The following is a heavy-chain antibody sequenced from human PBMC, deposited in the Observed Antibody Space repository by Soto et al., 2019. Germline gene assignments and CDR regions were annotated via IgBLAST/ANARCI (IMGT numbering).Heavy chain of an antibody. J-gene: IGHJ4*02. CDR3: ARHGPSYGRHFFDY. CDR2: IYYSGST. Sequence: QLQLQESGPGLVKPSETLSLTCTVSGGSISSSSYYWGWIRQPPGKGLEWIGSIYYSGSTYYNPSLKSRVTISVDTSKNQFSLKLSSVTAADTAVYYCARHGPSYGRHFFDYWGQGTLVTVSS. CDR1: GGSISSSSYY. D-gene: IGHD5-18*01. V-gene: IGHV4-39*01.